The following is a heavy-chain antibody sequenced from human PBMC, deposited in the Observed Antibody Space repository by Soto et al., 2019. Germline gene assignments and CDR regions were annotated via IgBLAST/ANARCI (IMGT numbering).Heavy chain of an antibody. V-gene: IGHV4-34*01. Sequence: PSETLSLTCAVYGGSFSGYYWSWIRQPPGKGLEWIGEINHSGSTNSNPALTSRVTVSADRSKNQFSLTLRSVTAADTAVYYCVREDMSGTYYFDYWGPGIQVTVSS. J-gene: IGHJ4*02. D-gene: IGHD1-26*01. CDR2: INHSGST. CDR3: VREDMSGTYYFDY. CDR1: GGSFSGYY.